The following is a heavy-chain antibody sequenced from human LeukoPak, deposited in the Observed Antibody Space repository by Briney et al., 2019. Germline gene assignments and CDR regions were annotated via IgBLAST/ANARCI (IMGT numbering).Heavy chain of an antibody. CDR3: ARGDAITMVRGVIIWFDP. CDR2: INHSGST. CDR1: GGSFSGYY. D-gene: IGHD3-10*01. Sequence: SETLSLTCAVYGGSFSGYYWSRIRQPPGKGLEWIGEINHSGSTNYNPSLKSRVTISVDTSKNQFSLKLSSVTAADTAVYYCARGDAITMVRGVIIWFDPWGQGTLVTVSS. V-gene: IGHV4-34*01. J-gene: IGHJ5*02.